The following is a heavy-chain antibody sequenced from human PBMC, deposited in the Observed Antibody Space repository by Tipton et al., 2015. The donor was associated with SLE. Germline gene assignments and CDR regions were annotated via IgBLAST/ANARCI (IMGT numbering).Heavy chain of an antibody. CDR1: GGSINSGAYY. D-gene: IGHD3-9*01. CDR2: ISDRGST. J-gene: IGHJ6*02. CDR3: ARGPPRYLPPFGNYYYGVDV. V-gene: IGHV4-61*08. Sequence: TLSLTCTVSGGSINSGAYYWSWIRKHPGKGLEWIGYISDRGSTNYNPSLKSRVTISVDRSNNQFSLKMISVTAADTAMYYCARGPPRYLPPFGNYYYGVDVWGQGTTVTVSS.